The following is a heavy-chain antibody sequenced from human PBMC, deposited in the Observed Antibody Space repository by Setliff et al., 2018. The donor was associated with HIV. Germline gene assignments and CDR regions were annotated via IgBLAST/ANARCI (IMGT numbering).Heavy chain of an antibody. Sequence: VTLSLTCTVSGDSINTHYWSWIRQAPGKGLEWIGCISHSGNTNFNPSLNSRVTISVDTSKNQFSLRLASVTAADTAIYYCARSTVGAGTSFPWGRGILVTVSS. J-gene: IGHJ5*02. CDR1: GDSINTHY. D-gene: IGHD1-26*01. CDR2: ISHSGNT. V-gene: IGHV4-59*11. CDR3: ARSTVGAGTSFP.